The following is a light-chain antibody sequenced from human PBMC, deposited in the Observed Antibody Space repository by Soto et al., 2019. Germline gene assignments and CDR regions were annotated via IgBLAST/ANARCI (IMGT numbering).Light chain of an antibody. CDR1: SGDVGSYNL. V-gene: IGLV2-23*01. Sequence: QSALTQPASVSGSPGQSITISCTGTSGDVGSYNLVSWYQQHPGKAPKLMIYESSKRPSGVSSRFSGSRSGNTASLTMSGLQPEDEADSYCCSFAHRSTLVFGGGTKLTVL. J-gene: IGLJ3*02. CDR3: CSFAHRSTLV. CDR2: ESS.